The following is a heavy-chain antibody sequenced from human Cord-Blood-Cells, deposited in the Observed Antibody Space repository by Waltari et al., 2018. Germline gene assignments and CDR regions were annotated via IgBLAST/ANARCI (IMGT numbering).Heavy chain of an antibody. CDR2: IKSKPDGGTT. V-gene: IGHV3-15*01. J-gene: IGHJ4*02. Sequence: EVQLVESGGGLVKPGGSLRLSCAASGFTFSNAWMSWVRQAPGKGLEWVGRIKSKPDGGTTDYAAPVKGRFTISRDDSKNTLYLQMNSLKTEDTAVYYCTTAPTYYYDSSGYWDYWGQGTLVTVSS. D-gene: IGHD3-22*01. CDR3: TTAPTYYYDSSGYWDY. CDR1: GFTFSNAW.